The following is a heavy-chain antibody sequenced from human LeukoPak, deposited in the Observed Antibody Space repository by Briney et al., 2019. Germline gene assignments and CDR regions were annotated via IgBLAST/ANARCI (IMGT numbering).Heavy chain of an antibody. J-gene: IGHJ4*02. D-gene: IGHD6-6*01. CDR2: IRYDGNNK. Sequence: GGSLRLSCAASGFTFSTYGMLWVRQAPGKGLQWVAFIRYDGNNKYYADSVKGRFTISRDNSKDTLYLQMNSLRAEDTAVYYCAKDRLSTSSGFDYWGQGTLVTVSS. CDR1: GFTFSTYG. V-gene: IGHV3-30*02. CDR3: AKDRLSTSSGFDY.